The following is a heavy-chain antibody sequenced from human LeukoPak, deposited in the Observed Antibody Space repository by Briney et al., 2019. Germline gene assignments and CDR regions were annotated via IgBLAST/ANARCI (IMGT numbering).Heavy chain of an antibody. Sequence: GRSLRLSCAASGFTFNSYGMHWVRQAPGKGLEWVAVIWYDGSNKYYADSVKGRFTISRDNSKNTLYLQMNSLRAEDTAVYYCARHIVVVPAATSGMDVWGKGTTVTVSS. J-gene: IGHJ6*04. CDR1: GFTFNSYG. CDR3: ARHIVVVPAATSGMDV. V-gene: IGHV3-33*01. CDR2: IWYDGSNK. D-gene: IGHD2-2*01.